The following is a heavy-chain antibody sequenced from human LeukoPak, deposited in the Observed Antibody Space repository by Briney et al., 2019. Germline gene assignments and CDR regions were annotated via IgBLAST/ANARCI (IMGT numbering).Heavy chain of an antibody. Sequence: GGSLRLSCAASGFTFSSYAMSWVRQAPGKGLEWVSGISGSGNSTYYADSVKGRFTISRDYSKNTLYLQMNSLRAEDTAIYYCAKGRNYFALSNFDSWGQGTLVTVSS. D-gene: IGHD3-10*01. CDR3: AKGRNYFALSNFDS. V-gene: IGHV3-23*01. CDR2: ISGSGNST. CDR1: GFTFSSYA. J-gene: IGHJ4*02.